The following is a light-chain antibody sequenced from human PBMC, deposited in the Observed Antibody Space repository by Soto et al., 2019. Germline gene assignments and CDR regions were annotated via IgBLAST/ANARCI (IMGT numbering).Light chain of an antibody. V-gene: IGLV2-23*02. CDR1: SSDVGIYNL. J-gene: IGLJ2*01. CDR2: EVS. CDR3: CSYAGSSTLV. Sequence: QSALTQPASVSGSPGQSITISCTGTSSDVGIYNLVSWYQQHPGKAPKLMIYEVSKRPSGVSNRSSGSKSGNTASLTISGLQAEDEADYCCCSYAGSSTLVFGGGTQRTVL.